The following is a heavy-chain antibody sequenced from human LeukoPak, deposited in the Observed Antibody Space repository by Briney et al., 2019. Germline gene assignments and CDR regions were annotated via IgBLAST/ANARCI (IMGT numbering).Heavy chain of an antibody. Sequence: ASVKVSCKASGYTFTSYGISWVRQAPGQGLEWMGWISAYNGNTNYAQKLQGRVTMTTDTSTSTAYMELRSLRSDDTAVYYCARGPLLRFLEWLLDYWGQGTLVTVSS. CDR3: ARGPLLRFLEWLLDY. CDR1: GYTFTSYG. J-gene: IGHJ4*02. V-gene: IGHV1-18*01. CDR2: ISAYNGNT. D-gene: IGHD3-3*01.